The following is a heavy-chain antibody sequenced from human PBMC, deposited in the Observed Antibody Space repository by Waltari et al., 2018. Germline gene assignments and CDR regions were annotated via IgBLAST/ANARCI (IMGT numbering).Heavy chain of an antibody. Sequence: QVQLQQWGAGLLKPSETLSLTCAVDGGSFSGYYWSWIRQPPGKGLEWIGEINHSGSTNYHPSLKSRVTISVDTSKNQFSLKLSSVTAADTAVYYCARSGGKITLRYFDLWGRGTLVTVSS. D-gene: IGHD3-16*01. J-gene: IGHJ2*01. CDR1: GGSFSGYY. CDR3: ARSGGKITLRYFDL. CDR2: INHSGST. V-gene: IGHV4-34*01.